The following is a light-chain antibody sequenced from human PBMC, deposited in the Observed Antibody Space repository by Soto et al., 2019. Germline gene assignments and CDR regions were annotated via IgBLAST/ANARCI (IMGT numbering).Light chain of an antibody. J-gene: IGKJ4*01. V-gene: IGKV3-20*01. CDR1: QSVRSSY. Sequence: EVVLTQSPGTLSLPPGERATLSCRASQSVRSSYLAWYQQKPGQAPRLLLYGASSRATGIPDRFSGSGSETDFTLTISRLEPEDSAVYYCQQYGGSPPKLTFGGGTKVEIK. CDR2: GAS. CDR3: QQYGGSPPKLT.